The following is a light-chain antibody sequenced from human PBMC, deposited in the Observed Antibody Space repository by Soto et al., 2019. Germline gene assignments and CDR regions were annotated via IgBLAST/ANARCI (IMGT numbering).Light chain of an antibody. CDR2: DVN. J-gene: IGLJ1*01. CDR3: SSYTGITTFV. Sequence: QAALTQPASVSGSPGQSITIACTGTSSDVGGYDYVSWYQQLPGKAPKLMIYDVNNRPSGVSNRFSGSKSGNTASLTISGLQAEDENDYYSSSYTGITTFVFGGRTMVTVL. CDR1: SSDVGGYDY. V-gene: IGLV2-14*01.